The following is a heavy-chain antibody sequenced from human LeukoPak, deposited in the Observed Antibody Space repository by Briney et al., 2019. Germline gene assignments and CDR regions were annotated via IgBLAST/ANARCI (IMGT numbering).Heavy chain of an antibody. CDR2: IKQDGSEK. CDR3: ARGGATTFGLWGNAFDI. D-gene: IGHD3-3*01. Sequence: PGGSLRLSCAASGFTFSSYEMNWVRQAPGKGLEWVANIKQDGSEKYYVDSVKGRFTISRDNAKNSLYLQMNSLRAEDTAVYYCARGGATTFGLWGNAFDIWGQGTMVTVSS. CDR1: GFTFSSYE. J-gene: IGHJ3*02. V-gene: IGHV3-7*01.